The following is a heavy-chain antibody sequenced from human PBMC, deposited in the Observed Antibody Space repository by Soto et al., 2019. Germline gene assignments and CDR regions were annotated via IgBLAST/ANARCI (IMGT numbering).Heavy chain of an antibody. CDR1: GGSISSGDYY. J-gene: IGHJ3*02. CDR2: IYYSGST. V-gene: IGHV4-30-4*01. D-gene: IGHD3-22*01. CDR3: ARDLAPYDSTPGAFDI. Sequence: TSETLSLTCTVSGGSISSGDYYWSWIRQPPGKGLERIGYIYYSGSTYYNPSLKSRVTISVDTSKNQFSLKLSSVTAADTAFYYCARDLAPYDSTPGAFDIWGQGTMVTVSS.